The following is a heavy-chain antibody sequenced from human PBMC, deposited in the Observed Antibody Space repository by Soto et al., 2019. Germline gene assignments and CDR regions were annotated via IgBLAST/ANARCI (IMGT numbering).Heavy chain of an antibody. V-gene: IGHV1-69*06. CDR1: GGTFSSYA. CDR3: AIASYDFWSGYSQQSYYYYGMDV. J-gene: IGHJ6*02. D-gene: IGHD3-3*01. Sequence: SVKVSCKASGGTFSSYAISWVRQAPGQGLEWMGGIIPIFGTANYAQKFQGRVTITADKSTSTAYMELSSLRSEDTAVYYCAIASYDFWSGYSQQSYYYYGMDVWGQGTTVTVSS. CDR2: IIPIFGTA.